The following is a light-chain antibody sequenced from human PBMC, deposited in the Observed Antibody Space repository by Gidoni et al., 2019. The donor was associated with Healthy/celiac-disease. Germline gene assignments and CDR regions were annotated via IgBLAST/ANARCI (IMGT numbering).Light chain of an antibody. CDR2: LGS. V-gene: IGKV2-28*01. J-gene: IGKJ4*01. CDR1: QSLLHSNGYNY. Sequence: IVMTQSPLSLPVTPGAPASISCRSSQSLLHSNGYNYLDWYLQKPGQSPQLLIYLGSNRASGVPDRFSGSGSGTDFTLKISRVEAEDVGVYYCMQALQTRLTFGGGTKVEIK. CDR3: MQALQTRLT.